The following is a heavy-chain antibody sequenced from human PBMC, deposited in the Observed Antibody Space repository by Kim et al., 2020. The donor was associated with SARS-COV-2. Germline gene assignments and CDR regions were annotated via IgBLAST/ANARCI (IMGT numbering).Heavy chain of an antibody. V-gene: IGHV1-69*04. D-gene: IGHD1-7*01. J-gene: IGHJ6*02. CDR1: GGTFSSYA. Sequence: SVKVSCKASGGTFSSYAISWVRQAPGQGLEWMGRIIPILGIANYAQKFQGRVTITADKSTSTAYMELSSLRSEDTAVYYCARFSITGTTFYGMDVWGQGTTVTVSS. CDR2: IIPILGIA. CDR3: ARFSITGTTFYGMDV.